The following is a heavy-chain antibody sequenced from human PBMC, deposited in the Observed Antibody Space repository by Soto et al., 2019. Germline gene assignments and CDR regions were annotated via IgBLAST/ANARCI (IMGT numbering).Heavy chain of an antibody. J-gene: IGHJ4*02. CDR3: SILEGA. CDR2: SGNKAKSYST. D-gene: IGHD1-26*01. V-gene: IGHV3-72*01. Sequence: EVQLVESGGGLVQPGGSLTLSCAVSGVTFSDHYMEWVRQAPGKGLEWVARSGNKAKSYSTDFAASVKGRFTISRDESKNSLYLQMNSLKTEDTAVYYCSILEGAWGQGTLVTVSS. CDR1: GVTFSDHY.